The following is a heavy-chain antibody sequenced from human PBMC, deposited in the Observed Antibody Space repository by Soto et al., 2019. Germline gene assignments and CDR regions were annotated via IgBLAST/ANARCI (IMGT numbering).Heavy chain of an antibody. CDR3: AKAITMIVVEFYYFDY. CDR1: GVKFSSYS. CDR2: ITATGDRT. D-gene: IGHD3-22*01. V-gene: IGHV3-23*01. Sequence: PGGPLSLSCADAGVKFSSYSMSWVRQTPGKGLEWVAAITATGDRTYYADSVKGRFTISRDNSKNTLYLQMNSLRAEDTAVYYCAKAITMIVVEFYYFDYWGQGTLVTVSS. J-gene: IGHJ4*02.